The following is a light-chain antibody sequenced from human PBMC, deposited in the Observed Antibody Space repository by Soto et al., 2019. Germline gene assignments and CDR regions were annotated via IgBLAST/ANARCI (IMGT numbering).Light chain of an antibody. CDR2: EVY. J-gene: IGLJ7*01. V-gene: IGLV2-23*02. CDR1: GSDVGFYNL. Sequence: QTVVTQPVSVSGSPGQSITISCTGTGSDVGFYNLVSWYQQHPGKAPKVIIYEVYKRPSGVSNRFSGSKSGNTASLTISGLQAEDEADYYCCSYAGVRGAVFGGGTQLTVL. CDR3: CSYAGVRGAV.